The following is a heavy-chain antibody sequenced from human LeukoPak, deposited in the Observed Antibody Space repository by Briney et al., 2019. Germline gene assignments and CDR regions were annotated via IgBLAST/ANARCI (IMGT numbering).Heavy chain of an antibody. D-gene: IGHD7-27*01. CDR1: GGSISIYH. Sequence: PSETLSLTCTVSGGSISIYHWSWFRQTAEKGLEWIGRTSFSGGTDYNPSLKSRVNMSLDTSKNHFPLQLNSVTAADTAVYYCARLGYYYYYYMDVWGKGTTVTVSS. V-gene: IGHV4-4*07. CDR3: ARLGYYYYYYMDV. CDR2: TSFSGGT. J-gene: IGHJ6*03.